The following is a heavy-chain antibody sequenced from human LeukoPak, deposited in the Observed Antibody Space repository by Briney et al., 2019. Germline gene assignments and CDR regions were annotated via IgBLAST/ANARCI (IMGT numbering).Heavy chain of an antibody. J-gene: IGHJ4*02. CDR1: GYTFTGYY. V-gene: IGHV1-2*02. D-gene: IGHD3-10*01. CDR2: INPNSGGT. CDR3: ARDLSGGFGNDY. Sequence: ASVKVSCKASGYTFTGYYMHWVRQAPGQGLGWMGWINPNSGGTNYAQKFQGRVTMTRDTSISTAYMELSRLRSDDTAVYYCARDLSGGFGNDYWGQGTLVTVSS.